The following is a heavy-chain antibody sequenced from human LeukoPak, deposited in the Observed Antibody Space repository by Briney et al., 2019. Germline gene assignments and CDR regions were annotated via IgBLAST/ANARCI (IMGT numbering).Heavy chain of an antibody. CDR1: GGSISNGGYY. Sequence: SETLPLTGTVSGGSISNGGYYWTWIRQHPGKGLEWIGHIYYSGTTCYNPYLKSRVTISVDTSKDQFSLKLTSVTAADTAVYYCARDRRNDDFDIWRQGTMVSVSS. J-gene: IGHJ3*02. CDR2: IYYSGTT. V-gene: IGHV4-31*03. CDR3: ARDRRNDDFDI.